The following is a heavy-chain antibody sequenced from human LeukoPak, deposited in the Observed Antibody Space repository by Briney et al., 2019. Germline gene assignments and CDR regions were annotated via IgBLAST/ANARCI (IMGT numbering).Heavy chain of an antibody. D-gene: IGHD3-3*01. CDR1: GFTFSSYG. CDR2: IWYDGSNK. Sequence: PGGSLRLSCAASGFTFSSYGMHWVRQAPGKGLEGVAVIWYDGSNKYYADSVQGRLTISRDNSKNTLYLQMNSVRAEDTAVYYCARGGTYYDFWSGYSYYYGMDVWGQGTTVTVSS. J-gene: IGHJ6*02. CDR3: ARGGTYYDFWSGYSYYYGMDV. V-gene: IGHV3-33*01.